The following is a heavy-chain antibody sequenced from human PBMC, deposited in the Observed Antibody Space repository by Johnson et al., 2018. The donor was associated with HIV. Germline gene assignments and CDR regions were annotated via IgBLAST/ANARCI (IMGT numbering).Heavy chain of an antibody. CDR2: VSYDGSKK. D-gene: IGHD3-22*01. CDR1: GFTVSSNY. V-gene: IGHV3-30*03. Sequence: QVQLVESGGGVVQPGGSLRLSCAASGFTVSSNYMNWVRQTPGKGLEWVAIVSYDGSKKYYPDSVKGRFTISRDNSKNTLYLQMNSLRAEDMAVYYCTIPYYYDSGGYQWGQGTMVTVSS. J-gene: IGHJ3*01. CDR3: TIPYYYDSGGYQ.